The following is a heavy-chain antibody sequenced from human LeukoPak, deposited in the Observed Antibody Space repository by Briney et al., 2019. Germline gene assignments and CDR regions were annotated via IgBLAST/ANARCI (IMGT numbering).Heavy chain of an antibody. CDR2: INPNSGGT. J-gene: IGHJ3*02. D-gene: IGHD3-10*01. Sequence: ASVKVSCKDSGHTFTGRYIHWVRQAPGQGFEWMGWINPNSGGTQSAQKFRGRVTMTRDTSISTVYMELKRLTSEDTAIYYCAGGLIRDDWNPDAFDIWGQGTLVTVSS. V-gene: IGHV1-2*02. CDR3: AGGLIRDDWNPDAFDI. CDR1: GHTFTGRY.